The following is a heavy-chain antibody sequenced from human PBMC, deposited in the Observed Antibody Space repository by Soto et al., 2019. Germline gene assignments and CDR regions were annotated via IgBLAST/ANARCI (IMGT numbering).Heavy chain of an antibody. CDR3: AKDRQGNYFDS. J-gene: IGHJ4*02. CDR1: GFTFSSNA. V-gene: IGHV3-23*01. CDR2: IRGSGLST. Sequence: EVQVLESGGGLVQPGGSLRLSCAASGFTFSSNAMHWVRQAPGKGLQWVSTIRGSGLSTSYADSVKGRFTISRDNSKNTLYLQMKSLRAEDTAVYYCAKDRQGNYFDSWGQGTLVTVSS.